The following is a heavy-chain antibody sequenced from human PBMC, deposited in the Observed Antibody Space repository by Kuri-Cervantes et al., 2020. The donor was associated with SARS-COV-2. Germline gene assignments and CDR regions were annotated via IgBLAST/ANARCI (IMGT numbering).Heavy chain of an antibody. CDR2: ISSSSSTI. J-gene: IGHJ3*02. V-gene: IGHV3-11*04. CDR3: ARDDPWESVTMIVIDRGRPGAFDI. D-gene: IGHD3-22*01. Sequence: GGSLRLSCAASGFTFSDYYMHWIRQAPGKGLERVSYISSSSSTIYYADSVKGRFTISRDNAKNSLYLQMNSLRAEDTAVYYCARDDPWESVTMIVIDRGRPGAFDIWGQGTMVTVSS. CDR1: GFTFSDYY.